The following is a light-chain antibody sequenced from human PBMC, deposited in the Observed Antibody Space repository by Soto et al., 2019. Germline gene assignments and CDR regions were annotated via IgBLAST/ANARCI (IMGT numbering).Light chain of an antibody. J-gene: IGKJ5*01. CDR3: QQREHWPPIT. Sequence: EIVLTQSPATLSVSPGERASHSCSASQSVSSNLAWYQQKPGQAPRLLIYGASTRATGIPARFSGSGSGTDFTLTISSLEPEDFAVYYCQQREHWPPITFGQGTRLEIK. CDR1: QSVSSN. V-gene: IGKV3-15*01. CDR2: GAS.